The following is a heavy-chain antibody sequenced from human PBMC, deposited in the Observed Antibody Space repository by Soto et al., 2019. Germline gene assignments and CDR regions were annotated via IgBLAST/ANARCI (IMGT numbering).Heavy chain of an antibody. CDR1: GGSISDGYY. CDR2: ISASGST. J-gene: IGHJ6*02. CDR3: ARRDRSGFPYLYAMDV. V-gene: IGHV4-31*03. Sequence: PSETLSLTCTVSGGSISDGYYWTWIRQHPGKGLEWIGSISASGSTSYNPSLKSRLTVSVDKSKNQFSLNLRSVTAADTAVYYCARRDRSGFPYLYAMDVWGQGTTVTVSS. D-gene: IGHD3-22*01.